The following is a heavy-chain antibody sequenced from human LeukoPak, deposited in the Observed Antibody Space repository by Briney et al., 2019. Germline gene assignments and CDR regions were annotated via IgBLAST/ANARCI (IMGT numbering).Heavy chain of an antibody. CDR3: ARLWRDYFDY. V-gene: IGHV3-7*03. Sequence: GGSLRLSWAVSGFTFSRFWMTWLRQAPGKGLEWLANIKEEGSENHIADSVRGRLTIYRDNVRQSLYVQLNDLRAEDTAVYYCARLWRDYFDYWGQGTLVTVSS. J-gene: IGHJ4*02. D-gene: IGHD2-21*01. CDR2: IKEEGSEN. CDR1: GFTFSRFW.